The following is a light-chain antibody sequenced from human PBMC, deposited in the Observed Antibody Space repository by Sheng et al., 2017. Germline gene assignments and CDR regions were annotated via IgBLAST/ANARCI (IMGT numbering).Light chain of an antibody. CDR2: DAS. CDR3: QQSYSSPLT. CDR1: QDISDH. J-gene: IGKJ4*01. Sequence: IQMTQSPSTLPASVGDRVTITCQASQDISDHLIWYQQKPGKAPNLLIYDASNLETGVPSRFSGSGSGTDFTLTISSLLPEDFATYYCQQSYSSPLTFGGGTKVEIK. V-gene: IGKV1-39*01.